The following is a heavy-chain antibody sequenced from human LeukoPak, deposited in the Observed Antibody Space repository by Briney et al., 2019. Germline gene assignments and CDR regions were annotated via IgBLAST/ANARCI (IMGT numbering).Heavy chain of an antibody. D-gene: IGHD3-22*01. CDR2: IKQDGSEK. CDR3: ARDTPWDYYDSSGPNSGYGMDV. CDR1: GFTFSSYW. V-gene: IGHV3-7*01. Sequence: GGSLRLSCAASGFTFSSYWMSWVRQAPGKGLEWVANIKQDGSEKYYVDSVKGRFTISRDNAKNSLYLQMNSLRAEDTAVYYCARDTPWDYYDSSGPNSGYGMDVWGQGTTVTVSS. J-gene: IGHJ6*02.